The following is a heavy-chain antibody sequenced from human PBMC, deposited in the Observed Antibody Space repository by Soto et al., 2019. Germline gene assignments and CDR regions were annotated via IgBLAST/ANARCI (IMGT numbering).Heavy chain of an antibody. CDR1: GGSFSTYA. Sequence: GASVKVSCKASGGSFSTYAISWVRQAPGQGLEWMGGIIPIFGTPNYAQKFQGRVTITADRSTSTAYLELNSLRSEDTAVYYCAAHRTDGYKVPDPSTYYYYGLDVWGQGTTVTVSS. CDR3: AAHRTDGYKVPDPSTYYYYGLDV. V-gene: IGHV1-69*06. D-gene: IGHD5-12*01. CDR2: IIPIFGTP. J-gene: IGHJ6*02.